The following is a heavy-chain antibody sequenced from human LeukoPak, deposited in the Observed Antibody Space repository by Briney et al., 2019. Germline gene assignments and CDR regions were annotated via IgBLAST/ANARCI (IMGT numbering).Heavy chain of an antibody. Sequence: GGSLRLSCAGSGFTFSSNALSWVRQAPGKGLEWVSAISGSGGNTYYADSVRGRFTISRDNSKNTLYLQMNSLKAEDTAVYYCAAGADSSGYYYIYWGQGTLVTISS. J-gene: IGHJ4*02. CDR2: ISGSGGNT. V-gene: IGHV3-23*01. D-gene: IGHD3-22*01. CDR3: AAGADSSGYYYIY. CDR1: GFTFSSNA.